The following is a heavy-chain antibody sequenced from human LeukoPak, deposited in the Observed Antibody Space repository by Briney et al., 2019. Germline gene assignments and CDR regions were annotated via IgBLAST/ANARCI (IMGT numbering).Heavy chain of an antibody. J-gene: IGHJ3*01. V-gene: IGHV1-3*01. D-gene: IGHD1-20*01. CDR3: VRLNWRRKAFDV. CDR1: GYIFTIYS. Sequence: GASVKVSCKASGYIFTIYSMRWVRQAPGQRRECMGWINSGNGNKKYSQKFQVRVTITRATSASTAYMELSSLRSEDTAVYYCVRLNWRRKAFDVWGQGTMVTVSS. CDR2: INSGNGNK.